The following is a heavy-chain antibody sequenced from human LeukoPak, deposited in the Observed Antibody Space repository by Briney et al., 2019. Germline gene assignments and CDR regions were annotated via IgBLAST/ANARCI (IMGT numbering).Heavy chain of an antibody. CDR3: ARGPSISLVFGYYYYGMDV. V-gene: IGHV1-8*01. D-gene: IGHD2-21*02. Sequence: ASVKVSCKASGYTFTSYDINWVRQATGQGLEWMGWMNPNSGNTGYAQKFQGRVTMTRNTSISTAYMELSSLRSEDTAVYYCARGPSISLVFGYYYYGMDVWGQGTTLTVSS. J-gene: IGHJ6*02. CDR2: MNPNSGNT. CDR1: GYTFTSYD.